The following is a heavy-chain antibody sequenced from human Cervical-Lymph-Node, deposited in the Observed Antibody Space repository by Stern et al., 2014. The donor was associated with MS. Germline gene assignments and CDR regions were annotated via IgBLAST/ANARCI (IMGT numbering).Heavy chain of an antibody. D-gene: IGHD1-26*01. CDR2: ITPVFGTT. CDR1: GDTFSSYA. J-gene: IGHJ4*02. V-gene: IGHV1-69*06. Sequence: VHLVESGAEVKKPGSSVKVSCKASGDTFSSYAINWVRQVPGPGLEWMGGITPVFGTTNYAQKFQGRVTITADKSTNTAYMELMTLRSEDTAVYYCARGGGLVGYFDYWGQGTLVSVSS. CDR3: ARGGGLVGYFDY.